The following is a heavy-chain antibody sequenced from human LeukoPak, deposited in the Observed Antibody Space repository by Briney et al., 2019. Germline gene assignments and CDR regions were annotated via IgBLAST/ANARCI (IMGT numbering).Heavy chain of an antibody. D-gene: IGHD2-2*02. CDR2: INHSGST. CDR3: ARAPIVVVPAAIVGWFDP. CDR1: GGSFSGYY. V-gene: IGHV4-34*01. J-gene: IGHJ5*02. Sequence: SETLSLTCAVYGGSFSGYYWSWIRQPPGKGLEWIGEINHSGSTNYNPSLKSRVTISVDTSKNQFSLKLSSVTAADTAVYYCARAPIVVVPAAIVGWFDPWGRGTLVTVSS.